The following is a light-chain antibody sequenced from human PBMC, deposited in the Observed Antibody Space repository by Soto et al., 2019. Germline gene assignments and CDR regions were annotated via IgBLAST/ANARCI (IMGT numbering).Light chain of an antibody. J-gene: IGLJ1*01. Sequence: QPLLTQPPSVSAAPGQKVTISCTGGSSNIGAGYDVHWYQQLAVTAPKLLIYGNSNRPSGVPDRFSGSKSGTSASLAITGLQAEDEADYYCQSYDSCPAGSVFGNGTQVTV. CDR2: GNS. CDR3: QSYDSCPAGSV. CDR1: SSNIGAGYD. V-gene: IGLV1-40*01.